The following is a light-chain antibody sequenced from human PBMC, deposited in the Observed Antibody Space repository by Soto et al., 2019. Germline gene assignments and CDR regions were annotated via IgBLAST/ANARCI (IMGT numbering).Light chain of an antibody. CDR3: QQYNSYQWT. Sequence: DIQMTQSPSTLSASVGDRVTITCRASQSISTWLAWYQQKPGKAPNVLIYEASKWESGVPSRFSGSGSGTDFTLTISTLQPDDVATYSCQQYNSYQWTFGQGTKVEIK. CDR1: QSISTW. J-gene: IGKJ1*01. CDR2: EAS. V-gene: IGKV1-5*01.